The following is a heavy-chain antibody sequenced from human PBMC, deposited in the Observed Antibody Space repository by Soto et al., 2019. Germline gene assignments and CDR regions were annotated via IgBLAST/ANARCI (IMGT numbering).Heavy chain of an antibody. Sequence: QVQLVESGGGGVPPGGSLRVSCVASGLTFSSYNMHWVRQAPGEGLEWVAVISFDGANTFYADCVKGRFTISRDISRDTLYLQMSSLRDEDTAIYYCARDGYNRGGFDYWGQGTLVTVSS. CDR2: ISFDGANT. V-gene: IGHV3-30-3*01. J-gene: IGHJ4*02. D-gene: IGHD3-10*01. CDR3: ARDGYNRGGFDY. CDR1: GLTFSSYN.